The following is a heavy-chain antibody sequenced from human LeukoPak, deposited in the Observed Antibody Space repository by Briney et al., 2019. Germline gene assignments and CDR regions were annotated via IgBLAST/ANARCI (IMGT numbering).Heavy chain of an antibody. D-gene: IGHD3-9*01. CDR3: ARQDWDYYYYMDV. Sequence: PSETLSLTCTVSGGSISSSSYYWSWIRQPPGKGLEWIGYIYYSGSTNYNPSLKSRVTISVDTSKNQFSLKLSSVTAADTAVYYCARQDWDYYYYMDVWGKGTTVTVSS. V-gene: IGHV4-61*01. J-gene: IGHJ6*03. CDR1: GGSISSSSYY. CDR2: IYYSGST.